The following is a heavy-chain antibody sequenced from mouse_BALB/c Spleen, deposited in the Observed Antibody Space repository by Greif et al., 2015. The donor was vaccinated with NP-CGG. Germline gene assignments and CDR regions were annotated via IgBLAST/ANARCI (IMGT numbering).Heavy chain of an antibody. V-gene: IGHV5-15*02. J-gene: IGHJ1*01. CDR1: GFTFSDCG. CDR3: ARVKGTTNWYFDV. D-gene: IGHD1-1*01. CDR2: ISNLAYSV. Sequence: EVMLVESGGGLVQPGGSRKLSCAASGFTFSDCGMAWVRQAPGKGPEWVAFISNLAYSVYYADTVTGRFTISRENAKNTLYLEMSSLRSEDTAMYYCARVKGTTNWYFDVWGAGTTVTVSS.